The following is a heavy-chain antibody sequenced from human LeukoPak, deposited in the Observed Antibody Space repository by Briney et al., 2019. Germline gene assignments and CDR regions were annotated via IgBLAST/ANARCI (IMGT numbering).Heavy chain of an antibody. V-gene: IGHV3-30*02. CDR1: GFIFSSYG. J-gene: IGHJ5*02. CDR2: IRYDGSNK. D-gene: IGHD3-3*01. CDR3: AKGSGYYTYNWFDP. Sequence: GGSLRLSCAASGFIFSSYGMHWVRQAPGKGLEWVAFIRYDGSNKYYAGSVRGRFTISRDDSKDTLYLQMNSLRGDDTAVYYCAKGSGYYTYNWFDPWGQGTLVTVSS.